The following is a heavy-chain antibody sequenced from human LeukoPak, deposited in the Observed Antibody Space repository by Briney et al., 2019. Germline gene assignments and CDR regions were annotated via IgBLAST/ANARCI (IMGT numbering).Heavy chain of an antibody. CDR3: ARDGGRGQPLRLSLPGMDV. V-gene: IGHV4-31*03. J-gene: IGHJ6*02. Sequence: SETLSLTCTVSGGSISSGGYYWSWIRQHPGKGLEWIGYIYYSGSTYYNPSLKSRVTISVDTSKNQFSLKLSSVTAADTAVYYCARDGGRGQPLRLSLPGMDVWGQGITVTVSS. CDR2: IYYSGST. D-gene: IGHD2-2*01. CDR1: GGSISSGGYY.